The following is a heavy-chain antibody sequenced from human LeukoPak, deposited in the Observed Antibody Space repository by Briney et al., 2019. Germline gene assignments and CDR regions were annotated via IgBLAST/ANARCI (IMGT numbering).Heavy chain of an antibody. V-gene: IGHV1-46*01. CDR2: INPSGGST. CDR1: GYTFTSYY. J-gene: IGHJ4*02. Sequence: ASVKVSCKASGYTFTSYYMHWVRQAPGQGLEWMGIINPSGGSTSYAQKFQGRVTMTRDTSTSTVYMELSSLRSEDTAVYCCARDQNGGATYYYDSSGHIDYWGQGTLVTVSS. CDR3: ARDQNGGATYYYDSSGHIDY. D-gene: IGHD3-22*01.